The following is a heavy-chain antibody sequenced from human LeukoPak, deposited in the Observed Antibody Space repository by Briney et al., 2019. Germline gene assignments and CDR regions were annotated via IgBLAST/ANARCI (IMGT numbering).Heavy chain of an antibody. Sequence: SETLSLTCAVYGGTFSGYYWNWIRQSPGKGLEWIGEINHNGKTNYNPSLKSRVTMSVDASKNQFSLKVRSVTAADTAVYYCARRLLRYFDPARRQYNWFDPWGQGTLVTVSS. CDR1: GGTFSGYY. J-gene: IGHJ5*02. CDR2: INHNGKT. CDR3: ARRLLRYFDPARRQYNWFDP. D-gene: IGHD3-9*01. V-gene: IGHV4-34*01.